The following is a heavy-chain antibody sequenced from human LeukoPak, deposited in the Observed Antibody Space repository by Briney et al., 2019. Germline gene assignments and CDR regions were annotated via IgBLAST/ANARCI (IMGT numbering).Heavy chain of an antibody. D-gene: IGHD6-19*01. CDR2: TSGSGGST. CDR1: GFTFSSYA. CDR3: AKTPEAVAGPGRFDY. Sequence: TGGSLRLSCAASGFTFSSYAMSWVRQAPGKGLEWVSGTSGSGGSTYYADSVKGRFTMSRDNSKNTLYLQMNSLRAEDTAVYYCAKTPEAVAGPGRFDYWGQGTLVTVSS. J-gene: IGHJ4*02. V-gene: IGHV3-23*01.